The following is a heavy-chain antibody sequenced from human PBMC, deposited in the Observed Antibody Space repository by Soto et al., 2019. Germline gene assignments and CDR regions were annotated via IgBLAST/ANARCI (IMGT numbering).Heavy chain of an antibody. CDR2: VNPSGGHT. CDR3: ARGGHVVVVTAALDY. CDR1: GDTFTEYY. J-gene: IGHJ4*02. V-gene: IGHV1-46*01. D-gene: IGHD2-21*02. Sequence: QVQLMQSGAEVKKPGASVKVSCKASGDTFTEYYIHWVRQAPGQGLEWMGTVNPSGGHTTYAQHFLGRVSMTTDTSTRTLYMELTSLTSADTAVYYCARGGHVVVVTAALDYWGQGTLVTVSS.